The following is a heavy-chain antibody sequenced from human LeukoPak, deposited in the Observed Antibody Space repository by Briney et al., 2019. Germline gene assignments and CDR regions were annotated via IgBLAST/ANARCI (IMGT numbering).Heavy chain of an antibody. J-gene: IGHJ4*02. Sequence: PSETLSLTCTVSGGSISSSSYYWGWIRQPPGKGLEWIGEINHSGSTNYNPSLKSRVTISVDTSKNQFSLKLSSVTAADTAVYYCARCSLDHSGRSRFVYYLDYWGQGTLVTVSS. CDR2: INHSGST. CDR3: ARCSLDHSGRSRFVYYLDY. D-gene: IGHD1-26*01. CDR1: GGSISSSSYY. V-gene: IGHV4-39*07.